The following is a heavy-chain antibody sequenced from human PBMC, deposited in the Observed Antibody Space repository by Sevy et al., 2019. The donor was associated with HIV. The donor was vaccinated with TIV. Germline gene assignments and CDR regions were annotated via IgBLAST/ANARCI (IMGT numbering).Heavy chain of an antibody. CDR1: GYTFTSYR. Sequence: ASVKVSCEASGYTFTSYRICWVRQAPGQGLEWMGWISPLNGDTNYAQKFQGRVTMITDTSASTAYMELRSLRSDDTAVYFCARAFCSGGSCYSLAFWGQGALVTVSS. CDR2: ISPLNGDT. V-gene: IGHV1-18*01. J-gene: IGHJ4*02. CDR3: ARAFCSGGSCYSLAF. D-gene: IGHD2-15*01.